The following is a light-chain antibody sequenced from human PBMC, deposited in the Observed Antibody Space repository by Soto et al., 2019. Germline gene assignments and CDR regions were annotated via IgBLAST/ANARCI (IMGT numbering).Light chain of an antibody. J-gene: IGKJ2*02. Sequence: EVVFTQSPATLSLFPGEIATLSCRASESISNQLAWYQQKPGQAPRLLMYDASHRVTGIPARFSGSVSGTDFTLIISSLEPADFAVYSCQHRSDWPPICTFGQGTKVDIK. CDR3: QHRSDWPPICT. CDR2: DAS. V-gene: IGKV3-11*01. CDR1: ESISNQ.